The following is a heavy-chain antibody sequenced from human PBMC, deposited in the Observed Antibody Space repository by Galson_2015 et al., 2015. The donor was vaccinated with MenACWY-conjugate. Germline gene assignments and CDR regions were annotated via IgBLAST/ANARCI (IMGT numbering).Heavy chain of an antibody. Sequence: SLRLSCAASGFTFNKAWMNWVRQAPGKGLEWVGHIKSNPGGTADYAAPLEGRFTISRDDSKNTVYLQMDSLKTDDTAIYYCTTTYGLPYWGQGTLVTVSS. V-gene: IGHV3-15*07. J-gene: IGHJ4*02. CDR1: GFTFNKAW. CDR3: TTTYGLPY. CDR2: IKSNPGGTA. D-gene: IGHD2-8*01.